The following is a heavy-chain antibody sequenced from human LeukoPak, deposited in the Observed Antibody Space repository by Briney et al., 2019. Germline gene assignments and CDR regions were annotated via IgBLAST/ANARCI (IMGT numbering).Heavy chain of an antibody. CDR1: GYTFTGYY. CDR2: INPNSGGT. J-gene: IGHJ4*02. V-gene: IGHV1-2*02. D-gene: IGHD2-2*01. CDR3: AIYPRNIVVVPAAI. Sequence: ASVKVSRKASGYTFTGYYMHWVRQAPGQGFEWMGWINPNSGGTNYAQKFQGRVTMTRDTSISTAYMELSRLRSDDTAVYYCAIYPRNIVVVPAAIWGQGTLVTVSS.